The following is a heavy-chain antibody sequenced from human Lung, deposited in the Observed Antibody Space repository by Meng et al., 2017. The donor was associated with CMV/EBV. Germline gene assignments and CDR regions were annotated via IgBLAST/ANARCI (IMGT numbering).Heavy chain of an antibody. V-gene: IGHV1-8*01. CDR3: ARRRGGSSWGDFDY. D-gene: IGHD6-6*01. Sequence: ASVKVSCKASGYTFTSYDINWVRQATGQGLEWMGWMNPNSGNTGYAQNFQGRVTVTRNTSISTVYMELSGLRSEDTAVYYCARRRGGSSWGDFDYWGQGTLVTVSS. CDR2: MNPNSGNT. CDR1: GYTFTSYD. J-gene: IGHJ4*02.